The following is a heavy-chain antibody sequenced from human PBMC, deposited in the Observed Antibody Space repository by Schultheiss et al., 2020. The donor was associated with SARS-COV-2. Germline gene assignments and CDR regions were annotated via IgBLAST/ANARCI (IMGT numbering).Heavy chain of an antibody. CDR3: ARVFHYYDSSGFDY. CDR1: GFTFDDYA. CDR2: ISWNSRTR. D-gene: IGHD3-22*01. Sequence: GGSLRLSCAASGFTFDDYAMHWVRQPPGKGLEWVSSISWNSRTRGYADSVKGRFTISRDNAKNSLYLQMNSLRAEDTAVYYCARVFHYYDSSGFDYWGQGTLVTVSS. V-gene: IGHV3-9*01. J-gene: IGHJ4*02.